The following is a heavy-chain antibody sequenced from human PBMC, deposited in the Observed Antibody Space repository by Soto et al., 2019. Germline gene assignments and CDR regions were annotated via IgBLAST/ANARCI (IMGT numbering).Heavy chain of an antibody. CDR2: INSEGTGT. D-gene: IGHD3-22*01. CDR3: VRDYDSSGYNSDY. Sequence: WGSLTLSCAASGFTFSSYWMHWVRQVPGKGLVWVSRINSEGTGTIYADSVKGRFTISRDNAKNTLYLPMNSLRAEDTAVYYCVRDYDSSGYNSDYWGQGTPVTVSS. V-gene: IGHV3-74*01. J-gene: IGHJ4*02. CDR1: GFTFSSYW.